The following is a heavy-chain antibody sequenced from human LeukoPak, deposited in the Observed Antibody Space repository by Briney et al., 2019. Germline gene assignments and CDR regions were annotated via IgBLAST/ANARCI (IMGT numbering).Heavy chain of an antibody. V-gene: IGHV1-2*02. Sequence: GASVKVSCKASGSTFTDYYMHWVRQAPGQGLEWMGWINPNSGGTNFAQKFQGRVTMTRDTSISTAYMELNRLRSDDTAVYYCARIESPLSLVIGYWGQGTLVTVSS. CDR2: INPNSGGT. D-gene: IGHD3-16*01. CDR1: GSTFTDYY. CDR3: ARIESPLSLVIGY. J-gene: IGHJ4*02.